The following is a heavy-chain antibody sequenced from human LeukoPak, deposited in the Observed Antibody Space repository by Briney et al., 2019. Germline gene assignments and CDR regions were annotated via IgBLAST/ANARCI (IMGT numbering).Heavy chain of an antibody. CDR1: GFSPSTSGAG. CDR2: IYWNDDK. CDR3: VYDFWSGYYNDFEYYYGMDV. J-gene: IGHJ6*02. Sequence: SGPTLVKPTQTLTLTCTFSGFSPSTSGAGVGWIRQPPGKVLEGLAPIYWNDDKRYSPSLKSRLTITEDPSKNQVVLTMTNMDPVDTATYYCVYDFWSGYYNDFEYYYGMDVWGQGTTVTVSS. V-gene: IGHV2-5*01. D-gene: IGHD3-3*01.